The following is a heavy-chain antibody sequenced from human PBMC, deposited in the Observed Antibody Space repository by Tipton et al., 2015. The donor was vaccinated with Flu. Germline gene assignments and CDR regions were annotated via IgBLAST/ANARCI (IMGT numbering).Heavy chain of an antibody. Sequence: TLSLTCSVSGASMKKSNHYWGWIRQPPGKGLEWIGNIYYSGNTYYNPPLKSRVTVSVDTSKNQLSLKLTSVTAADTAVYYCAREGRREQLALDYWGQGTLVTVSS. J-gene: IGHJ4*02. CDR3: AREGRREQLALDY. D-gene: IGHD6-6*01. CDR2: IYYSGNT. V-gene: IGHV4-39*07. CDR1: GASMKKSNHY.